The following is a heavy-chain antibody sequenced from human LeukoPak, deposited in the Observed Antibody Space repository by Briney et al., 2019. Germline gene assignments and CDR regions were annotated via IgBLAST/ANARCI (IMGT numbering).Heavy chain of an antibody. Sequence: GGSLRLSCAASGFTFSSYSMNWVRQAPGKGLEWVSSISSSSSYIYYADSVKGRFTISRDNAKNSLYLQINSLRAEDTAVYYCARESYGGNTNYWGQGTLVTVSS. V-gene: IGHV3-21*01. J-gene: IGHJ4*02. CDR2: ISSSSSYI. CDR3: ARESYGGNTNY. D-gene: IGHD4-23*01. CDR1: GFTFSSYS.